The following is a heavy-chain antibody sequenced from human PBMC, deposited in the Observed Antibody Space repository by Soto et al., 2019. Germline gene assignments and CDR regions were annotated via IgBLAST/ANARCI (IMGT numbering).Heavy chain of an antibody. CDR2: ISDSGGSS. CDR1: GFSFANYV. CDR3: TKGGDSWSGYAQH. D-gene: IGHD3-3*01. Sequence: EVQLLQSGGGLVQPGGSLRLSCAASGFSFANYVMNWVRQAPGKGLEWVSGISDSGGSSSSADSVKGRFTVSRDNSKNTLYLYMDSLTGDDTAVYYCTKGGDSWSGYAQHWDQGALVTVAS. V-gene: IGHV3-23*01. J-gene: IGHJ1*01.